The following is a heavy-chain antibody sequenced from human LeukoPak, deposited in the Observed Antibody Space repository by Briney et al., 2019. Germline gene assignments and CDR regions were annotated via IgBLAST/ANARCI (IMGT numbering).Heavy chain of an antibody. CDR1: GYTFTSYG. V-gene: IGHV1-18*01. J-gene: IGHJ4*02. CDR3: ARGPATDYGGNSDY. D-gene: IGHD4-23*01. Sequence: ASVKVSCKASGYTFTSYGISWVRQAPGQGLEWMGWISAYNGNTNYAQKLQGSATMTTDTSTSTAYMELRSLTSDATAVYYCARGPATDYGGNSDYWGQGTLVTVSS. CDR2: ISAYNGNT.